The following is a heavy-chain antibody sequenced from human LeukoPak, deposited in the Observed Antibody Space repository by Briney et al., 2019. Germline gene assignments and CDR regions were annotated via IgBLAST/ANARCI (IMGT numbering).Heavy chain of an antibody. CDR2: IRSKAYGGTT. CDR3: ISKIAPGSY. J-gene: IGHJ4*02. CDR1: GFTFGDYA. D-gene: IGHD2/OR15-2a*01. Sequence: GGSLRLSCTASGFTFGDYAMSWFRPAPGKGLEWVGFIRSKAYGGTTEYAASVKGRFTISRDDSKSIAYLQMNSLKTEDTAVYYCISKIAPGSYWGQGTLVTVSS. V-gene: IGHV3-49*03.